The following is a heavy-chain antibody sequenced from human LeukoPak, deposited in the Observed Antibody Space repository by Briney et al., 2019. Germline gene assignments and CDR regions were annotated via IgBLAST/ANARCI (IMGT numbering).Heavy chain of an antibody. D-gene: IGHD2-2*01. Sequence: ASVKVSCKASGYTFTYRYLHWVRQAPGQALEWMGWITPFNGNTNYAQKFQDRVTITRDRSMSTAYMELSSLRSEDTAMYYCARSISSTGLLPDAFDIWGQGTMVTVSS. CDR2: ITPFNGNT. CDR1: GYTFTYRY. J-gene: IGHJ3*02. CDR3: ARSISSTGLLPDAFDI. V-gene: IGHV1-45*02.